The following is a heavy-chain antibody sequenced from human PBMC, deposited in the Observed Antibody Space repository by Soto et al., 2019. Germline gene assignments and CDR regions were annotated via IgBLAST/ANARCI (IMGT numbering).Heavy chain of an antibody. CDR3: ARDATPPRE. CDR1: GYTFTSYH. CDR2: ISAYNGNT. J-gene: IGHJ4*02. Sequence: QVQLVQSGTEVRKPGASVKVSCKASGYTFTSYHISWVRQAPGQGLEWMGWISAYNGNTTYAQKLQGRVTMNTDPITSTAYMELMSLRSDDTAVYYWARDATPPREWGQGTMVTVSS. V-gene: IGHV1-18*01.